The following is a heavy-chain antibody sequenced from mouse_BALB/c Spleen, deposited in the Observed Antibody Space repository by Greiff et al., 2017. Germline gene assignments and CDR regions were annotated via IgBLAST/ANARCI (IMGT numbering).Heavy chain of an antibody. CDR2: IWSGGST. Sequence: VMLVESGPGLVQPSQSLSITCTVSGFSLTSYGVHWVRQSPGKGLEWLGVIWSGGSTDYNAAFISRLSISKDNSKSQVFFKMNSLQANDTAIYYCARNSYGNLRLFDYWGQGTTLTVSS. V-gene: IGHV2-2*02. CDR3: ARNSYGNLRLFDY. J-gene: IGHJ2*01. D-gene: IGHD2-1*01. CDR1: GFSLTSYG.